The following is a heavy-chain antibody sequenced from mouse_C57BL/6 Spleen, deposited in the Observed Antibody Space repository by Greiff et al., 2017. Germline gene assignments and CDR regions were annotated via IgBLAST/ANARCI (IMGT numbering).Heavy chain of an antibody. CDR1: GYTFTDYE. Sequence: VQLQQSGAELVRPGASVTLSCKASGYTFTDYEMHWVKQTPVHGLEWIGAIDPATGGTAYNQKFKGKAILTADKSSSTAYMELRSLTSEDSAVYYCTRAGLLRAPWFAYWGQGTLVTVSA. CDR2: IDPATGGT. CDR3: TRAGLLRAPWFAY. J-gene: IGHJ3*01. V-gene: IGHV1-15*01. D-gene: IGHD1-1*01.